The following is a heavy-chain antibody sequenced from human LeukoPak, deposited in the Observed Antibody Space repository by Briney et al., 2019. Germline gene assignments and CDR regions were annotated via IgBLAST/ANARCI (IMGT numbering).Heavy chain of an antibody. CDR1: GFTFSSHA. CDR3: AKDIHHDIVVVPAPPYFDY. V-gene: IGHV3-23*01. CDR2: ISGSGGST. Sequence: GGSLRLSCAASGFTFSSHAMSWVRQAPGKGLEWVSAISGSGGSTYYADSVKGRFTISRDNSKNTLYLQMNSLRAEDTAVYYCAKDIHHDIVVVPAPPYFDYWGQGTLVTVSS. D-gene: IGHD2-2*01. J-gene: IGHJ4*02.